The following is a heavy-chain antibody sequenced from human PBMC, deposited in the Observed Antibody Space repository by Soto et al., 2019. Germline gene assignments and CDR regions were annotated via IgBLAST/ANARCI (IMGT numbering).Heavy chain of an antibody. V-gene: IGHV3-30-3*01. CDR2: ISYDGSNK. D-gene: IGHD2-15*01. J-gene: IGHJ6*02. CDR3: ARAPRYCSGGSCYSVEFMDV. CDR1: GFTFSSYA. Sequence: QVQLVESGGGVVQPGRSLRLSCAASGFTFSSYAMHWVRQAPGKGLEWVAVISYDGSNKYYADSVKGRFTISRDNSKNTLQLQMNSPRAEDTAVYYCARAPRYCSGGSCYSVEFMDVWGQGTTVTVSS.